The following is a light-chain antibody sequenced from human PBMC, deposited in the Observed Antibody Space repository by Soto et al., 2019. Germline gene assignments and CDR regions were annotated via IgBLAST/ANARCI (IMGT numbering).Light chain of an antibody. J-gene: IGKJ1*01. CDR2: GAS. CDR3: QQYNNWPRT. V-gene: IGKV3-15*01. CDR1: QSVGSN. Sequence: EIVMTQSPATLSVSPGERATLSCRASQSVGSNLAWYQQKPGQAPRLLIYGASTRATGIPARFGGSGSVTEFTLTISSLQSEDFAVYYCQQYNNWPRTFGQGTKVEIK.